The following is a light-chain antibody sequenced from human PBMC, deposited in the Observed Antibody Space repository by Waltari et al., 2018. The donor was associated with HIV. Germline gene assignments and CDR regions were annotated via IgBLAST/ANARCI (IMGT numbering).Light chain of an antibody. Sequence: QSALTQPASVSGSPGQSVTISCTGGNTDIGAFDLVSWYQQRSGEAPQLILFGVTSRPSVVSSRFAGFKSCHTASLTISGLHDGDEAYYFCSSYSTLKTILFGGGTKLTV. CDR1: NTDIGAFDL. V-gene: IGLV2-14*03. J-gene: IGLJ3*02. CDR2: GVT. CDR3: SSYSTLKTIL.